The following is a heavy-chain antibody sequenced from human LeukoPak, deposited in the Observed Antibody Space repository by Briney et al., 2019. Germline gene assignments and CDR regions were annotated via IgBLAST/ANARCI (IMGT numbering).Heavy chain of an antibody. CDR2: IIPIFGTA. CDR3: ARGGGLYDSSGYYWIDY. D-gene: IGHD3-22*01. J-gene: IGHJ4*02. V-gene: IGHV1-69*13. CDR1: GGTFSSYA. Sequence: SVKVSCKASGGTFSSYAISWVRQAPGQGLEWMGGIIPIFGTANYAQKFQGRVTITADESTSTAYMELSSLRSEDTAVYYCARGGGLYDSSGYYWIDYWGQGTLVTVSS.